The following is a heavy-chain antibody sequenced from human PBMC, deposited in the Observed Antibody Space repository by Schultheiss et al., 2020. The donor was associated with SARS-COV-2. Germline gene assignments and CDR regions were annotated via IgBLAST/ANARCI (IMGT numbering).Heavy chain of an antibody. Sequence: SGPTLVQPTATLTLTCTVSGFSLSNARMGVSWIRQPPGKALEWLAHIFSNDEKSYSTSLKSRLTISKDTSKSQVVLNMTNMDPVDTATYYCARSPMVRGVIIDYYYGMDVWGQGTTVTVSS. CDR2: IFSNDEK. V-gene: IGHV2-26*01. D-gene: IGHD3-10*01. CDR1: GFSLSNARMG. J-gene: IGHJ6*02. CDR3: ARSPMVRGVIIDYYYGMDV.